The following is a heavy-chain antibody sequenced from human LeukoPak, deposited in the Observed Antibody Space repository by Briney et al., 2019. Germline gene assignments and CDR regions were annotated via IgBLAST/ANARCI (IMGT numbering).Heavy chain of an antibody. CDR3: AREGGRGYSSSWSEKNFDY. Sequence: ASVKVSCKASGYTFTGYYTHWVRQAPGQGLEWMGWINPNSGGTNYAQKFQGRVTMTRDTSISTAYMELSRLRSDDTAVYYCAREGGRGYSSSWSEKNFDYWGQGTLVTVSS. CDR2: INPNSGGT. V-gene: IGHV1-2*02. CDR1: GYTFTGYY. J-gene: IGHJ4*02. D-gene: IGHD6-13*01.